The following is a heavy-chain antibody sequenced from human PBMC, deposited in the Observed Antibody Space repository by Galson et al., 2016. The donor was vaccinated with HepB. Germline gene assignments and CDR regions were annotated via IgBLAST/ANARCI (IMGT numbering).Heavy chain of an antibody. V-gene: IGHV3-15*01. D-gene: IGHD2-15*01. J-gene: IGHJ4*02. Sequence: SLRLSCAASGFTFSHAWMSWVRQAPGKGLEWVGHIKNRAEGGTTDYDAPVKGRFYISRDDSEDTLYLQLNSLKTEDTAMYYCPTDLPAIGGQGFDFWGQGILVTVSS. CDR1: GFTFSHAW. CDR2: IKNRAEGGTT. CDR3: PTDLPAIGGQGFDF.